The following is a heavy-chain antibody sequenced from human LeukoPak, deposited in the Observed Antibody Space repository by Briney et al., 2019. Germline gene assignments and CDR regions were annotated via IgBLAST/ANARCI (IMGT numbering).Heavy chain of an antibody. V-gene: IGHV3-74*01. D-gene: IGHD6-13*01. J-gene: IGHJ4*02. CDR1: GFTFSDTW. CDR3: VAAGTFDY. CDR2: IRSDGSDT. Sequence: QPGGSLRLSCAASGFTFSDTWMHWVRQAPGEGLVWVSRIRSDGSDTRYAESVKGRFTISRDNTKNTLYLQMNTLRAEDTAVYYCVAAGTFDYWGQGALVTVSS.